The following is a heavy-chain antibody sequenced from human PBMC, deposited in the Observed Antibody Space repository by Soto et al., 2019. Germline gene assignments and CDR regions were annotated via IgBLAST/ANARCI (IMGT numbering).Heavy chain of an antibody. CDR3: ARSGRITIFGVVIRNDYYGMDV. Sequence: QVQLQESGPGLVKPSQTLSLTCTVSGGSISSGGYYWSWIRQHPGKGLEWIGYIYYSGSTCYNPSLKRRVTISVDTSKNQFSLKLSSVTAADTAVYYCARSGRITIFGVVIRNDYYGMDVWGQGTTVTVSS. D-gene: IGHD3-3*01. CDR2: IYYSGST. V-gene: IGHV4-31*03. CDR1: GGSISSGGYY. J-gene: IGHJ6*02.